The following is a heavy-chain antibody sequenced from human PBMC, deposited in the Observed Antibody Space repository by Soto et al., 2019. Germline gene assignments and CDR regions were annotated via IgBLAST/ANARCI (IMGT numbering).Heavy chain of an antibody. V-gene: IGHV4-39*01. J-gene: IGHJ4*02. CDR3: ARRWGNSFDY. Sequence: SETPSLTCTVSGGSVSSYYWGWIRRPPGKGLEWIGSIYYSGSTYYNPSLKSRVTISVDTSKNQFSLKLSSVTAADTAVYYCARRWGNSFDYWGQGTLVTVSS. CDR1: GGSVSSYY. CDR2: IYYSGST. D-gene: IGHD7-27*01.